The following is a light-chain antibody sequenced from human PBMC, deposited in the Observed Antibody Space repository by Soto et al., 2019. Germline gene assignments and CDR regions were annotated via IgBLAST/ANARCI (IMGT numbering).Light chain of an antibody. J-gene: IGKJ4*01. V-gene: IGKV3-11*01. CDR2: DVS. CDR3: QQRSNWPLT. CDR1: QSVSSS. Sequence: EIVLTQSPATLSLSPGERATLSCRASQSVSSSLAWYQQKPGQTPRLLIYDVSNRATGIPARFSGSGSGTDFTLTVSSLEPEDFAVYYCQQRSNWPLTFGGGTKVEIE.